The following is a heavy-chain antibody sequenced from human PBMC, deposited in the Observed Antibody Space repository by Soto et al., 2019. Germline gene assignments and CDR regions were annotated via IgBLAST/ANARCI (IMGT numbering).Heavy chain of an antibody. D-gene: IGHD3-16*01. Sequence: QVHLVQSGAELKKPGASVKVSCTASGYTFTNFGISWVRHAPVQGLEWMGWISAYNGNTNYAKKFQGRVTMTTDTSTSTAYMELRMLRSDDTAVYHCARGGTPMDYWGQGTLVTVSS. CDR3: ARGGTPMDY. J-gene: IGHJ4*02. CDR2: ISAYNGNT. CDR1: GYTFTNFG. V-gene: IGHV1-18*01.